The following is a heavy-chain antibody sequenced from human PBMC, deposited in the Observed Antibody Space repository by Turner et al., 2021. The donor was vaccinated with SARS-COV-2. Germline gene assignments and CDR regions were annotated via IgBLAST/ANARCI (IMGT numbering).Heavy chain of an antibody. J-gene: IGHJ6*02. CDR1: GYTFTGPL. Sequence: QLQLVPSGAEVKKPGASAKVTCKAPGYTFTGPLMHWVRQAPGQGLEWMGWINRNSGGTNNAQKCQGRVTMTRDTSSSTAYMELSRMRSDDTAVYYCARDLVDIVATMFGQLNYYGMDVWGQGTTVTVSS. V-gene: IGHV1-2*02. D-gene: IGHD5-12*01. CDR3: ARDLVDIVATMFGQLNYYGMDV. CDR2: INRNSGGT.